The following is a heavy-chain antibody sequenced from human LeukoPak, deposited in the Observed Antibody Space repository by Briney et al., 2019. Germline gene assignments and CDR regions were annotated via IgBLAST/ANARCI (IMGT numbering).Heavy chain of an antibody. V-gene: IGHV4-39*07. J-gene: IGHJ6*03. CDR3: ARDGVVIRAIFGVPGYYYMDV. D-gene: IGHD3-3*01. CDR2: IYYSGST. Sequence: TSETLSLTCTVSGGSISSSSYYWGWIRQPPGKGLEWIGSIYYSGSTNYNPSLKSRVTISVDTSKNQFSLKLSSVTAADTAVYYCARDGVVIRAIFGVPGYYYMDVWGKGTTVTVSS. CDR1: GGSISSSSYY.